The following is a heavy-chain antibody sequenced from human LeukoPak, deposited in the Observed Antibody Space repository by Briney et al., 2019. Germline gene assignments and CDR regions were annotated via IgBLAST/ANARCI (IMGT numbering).Heavy chain of an antibody. CDR3: ARVVTGTYRGDY. CDR2: ISTYNGKT. Sequence: ASVKVSCKASGYTFTNYSIIWVRQAPGQGLEWMGWISTYNGKTNYAQNLQGRVTMATGRSTSTAYMELRSLRSDDTAVYYCARVVTGTYRGDYWGQGTLVTVSS. D-gene: IGHD1-7*01. CDR1: GYTFTNYS. V-gene: IGHV1-18*01. J-gene: IGHJ4*02.